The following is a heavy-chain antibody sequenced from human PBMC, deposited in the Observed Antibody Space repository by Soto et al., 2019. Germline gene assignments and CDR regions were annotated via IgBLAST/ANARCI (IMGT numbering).Heavy chain of an antibody. D-gene: IGHD3-3*01. CDR3: AKRQSFDFWSGYLPFFDY. Sequence: GSLRLSCSASATNFRSYAMSWARQAPGKGLEWVSAVGGSGSDTYYADSVKGRFTISRDDSKNTLYLHMSSLRVEDTAIYYCAKRQSFDFWSGYLPFFDYWGQGTPVTVSS. J-gene: IGHJ4*02. CDR1: ATNFRSYA. V-gene: IGHV3-23*01. CDR2: VGGSGSDT.